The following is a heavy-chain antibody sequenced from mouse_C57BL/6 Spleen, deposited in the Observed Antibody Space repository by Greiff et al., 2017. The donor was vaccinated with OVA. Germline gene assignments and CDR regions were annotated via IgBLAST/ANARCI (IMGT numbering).Heavy chain of an antibody. CDR1: GYTFTSYW. CDR3: ARGNTYYYGSSGYFDV. CDR2: INPSNGGT. Sequence: VQLKQSGTELVKPGASVKLSCKASGYTFTSYWMHWVKQRPGQGLEWIGNINPSNGGTNYNEKFKSKATLTVDKSSSTAYMQLSSLTSEDSAVYYCARGNTYYYGSSGYFDVWGTGTTVTVSS. V-gene: IGHV1-53*01. J-gene: IGHJ1*03. D-gene: IGHD1-1*01.